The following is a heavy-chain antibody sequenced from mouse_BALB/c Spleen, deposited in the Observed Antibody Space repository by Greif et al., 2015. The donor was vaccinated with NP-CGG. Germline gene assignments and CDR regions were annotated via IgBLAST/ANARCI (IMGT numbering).Heavy chain of an antibody. V-gene: IGHV2-9*02. Sequence: VKVVDSGPGLVAPSQSLSITCTVSGFSLTSYGVHWVRQPPGQGLEWLGVIWAGGSPNYNSALMSRLSISKDNSKSQVFLKMNSLQTDDTAMYDCASDGYYAMDYWGQGTSVTVSS. CDR3: ASDGYYAMDY. J-gene: IGHJ4*01. CDR2: IWAGGSP. CDR1: GFSLTSYG.